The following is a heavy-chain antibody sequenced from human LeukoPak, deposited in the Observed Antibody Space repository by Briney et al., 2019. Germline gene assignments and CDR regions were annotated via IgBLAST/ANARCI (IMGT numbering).Heavy chain of an antibody. J-gene: IGHJ4*02. Sequence: SETLSLTCTVSGASVSRNWWSWVRQPPGKGLEWIGEIHHSGGTNYNPSLKSRVTMSLDNSNNHFSLKLSSVTAADTAVYYCARDRGEYSYDYDYWGQGTLVTVSS. V-gene: IGHV4-4*02. CDR1: GASVSRNW. CDR3: ARDRGEYSYDYDY. D-gene: IGHD5-18*01. CDR2: IHHSGGT.